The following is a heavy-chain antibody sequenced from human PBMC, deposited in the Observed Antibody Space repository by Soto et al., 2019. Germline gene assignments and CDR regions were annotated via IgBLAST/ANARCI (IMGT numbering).Heavy chain of an antibody. D-gene: IGHD6-6*01. J-gene: IGHJ4*02. CDR3: ARQGIAARVFDY. Sequence: RASVKVSCKASGYTFTSYAMHWVRQAPGQRLEWMGWINAGNGNTKYSQKFQGRVTLTRDTSASTAYMELSSLRSEDTAVYYCARQGIAARVFDYWGQGTLVTVAS. CDR1: GYTFTSYA. CDR2: INAGNGNT. V-gene: IGHV1-3*01.